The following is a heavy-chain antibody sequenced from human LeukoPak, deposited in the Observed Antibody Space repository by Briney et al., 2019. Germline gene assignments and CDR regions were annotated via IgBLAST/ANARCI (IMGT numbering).Heavy chain of an antibody. J-gene: IGHJ4*02. CDR2: INPSGGST. CDR3: ARESVQGYCSSTSCPCDY. D-gene: IGHD2-2*01. Sequence: ASVKVSCKASGYTFTSYYMHWVRQAPGQGLEWMGIINPSGGSTSYAQKFQGRVTMTRDTSTSTVYMELSSLRSEDTAVYYCARESVQGYCSSTSCPCDYWGQGTLVTVSS. V-gene: IGHV1-46*01. CDR1: GYTFTSYY.